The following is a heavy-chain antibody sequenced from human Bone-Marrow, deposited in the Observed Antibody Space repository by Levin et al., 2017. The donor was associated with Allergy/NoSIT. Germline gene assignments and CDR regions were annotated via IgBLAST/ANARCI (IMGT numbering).Heavy chain of an antibody. V-gene: IGHV2-5*02. CDR2: IYWDDDK. D-gene: IGHD5/OR15-5a*01. J-gene: IGHJ3*02. CDR1: GFSLSTSGVG. Sequence: SGPTLVKPTQTLTLTCTFSGFSLSTSGVGVGWIRQPPGKALEWLALIYWDDDKRYSPSLKSRLTITKDTSKNQVVLTMTNMDPVDTATYYCAHVLTPLPNHDAFDIWGQGTMVTVSS. CDR3: AHVLTPLPNHDAFDI.